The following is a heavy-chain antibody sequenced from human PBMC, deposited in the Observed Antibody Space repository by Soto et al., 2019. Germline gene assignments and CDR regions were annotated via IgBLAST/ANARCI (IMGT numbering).Heavy chain of an antibody. Sequence: EVQLLESGGGLVQPGGSLRLSCAASGFTFSNFAMNWVRQAPGKGLEWVSAISGSGGSTYYADSVKGRFTISRDNSKNTLYLQMNSLRAEDTAVYYCAKDQVVGTRRDFDIWGQGTMVTVSS. J-gene: IGHJ3*02. CDR2: ISGSGGST. D-gene: IGHD1-26*01. CDR3: AKDQVVGTRRDFDI. CDR1: GFTFSNFA. V-gene: IGHV3-23*01.